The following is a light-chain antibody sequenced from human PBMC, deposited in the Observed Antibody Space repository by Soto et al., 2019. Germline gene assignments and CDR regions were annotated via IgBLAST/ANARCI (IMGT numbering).Light chain of an antibody. CDR1: QSISGW. CDR3: QQYNSYPRT. V-gene: IGKV1-5*01. J-gene: IGKJ1*01. CDR2: AVS. Sequence: DIQMTQSPSTLSASVGDRVAITCRASQSISGWLAWYQQKPGKAPKLLIDAVSSLESGVPSRVSGSGSVTEFTLTISSLQPDDFATYYCQQYNSYPRTFGQGTKVDIK.